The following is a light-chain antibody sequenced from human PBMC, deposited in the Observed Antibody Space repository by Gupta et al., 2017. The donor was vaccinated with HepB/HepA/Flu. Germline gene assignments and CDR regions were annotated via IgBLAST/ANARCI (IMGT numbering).Light chain of an antibody. CDR3: MQAQQTPLT. J-gene: IGKJ4*01. V-gene: IGKV2-28*01. CDR2: LGS. CDR1: QALLHSNGYNY. Sequence: DIVLTQSPLPLLFTPAEPASTSCRSSQALLHSNGYNYLDWYLQKPGQSPQLLIYLGSNRASGVPDRFSGSGSGTDFTLKISRVEAEDVGVYYCMQAQQTPLTFGGGTKVEIK.